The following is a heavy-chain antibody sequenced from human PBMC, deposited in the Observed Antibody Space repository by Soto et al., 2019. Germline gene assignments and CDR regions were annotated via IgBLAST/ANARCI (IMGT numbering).Heavy chain of an antibody. CDR2: IFHGGST. CDR1: GESFSGYY. Sequence: SETLSLTCAVYGESFSGYYWSWIRQPLGKGLEWIGEIFHGGSTNYSPSLKSRVTIQVDTSKNHVSLELNSVTAADTAVYYCARPHYESNTFYHFFDYWGQGTLVTVSS. D-gene: IGHD3-22*01. CDR3: ARPHYESNTFYHFFDY. J-gene: IGHJ4*02. V-gene: IGHV4-34*12.